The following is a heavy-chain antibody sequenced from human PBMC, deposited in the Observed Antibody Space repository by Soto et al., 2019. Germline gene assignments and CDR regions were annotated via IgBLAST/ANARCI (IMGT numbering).Heavy chain of an antibody. CDR1: GFTFTSSA. D-gene: IGHD3-3*01. CDR3: AADPDFWSGYYYYYYGMDV. CDR2: IVVGSGNT. Sequence: SVKVSCKASGFTFTSSAVQWVRQARGQRLEWIGWIVVGSGNTNYAQKFQERVTITRDMSTSTAYMELSSLRSEDTAVYYCAADPDFWSGYYYYYYGMDVWGQGTTVTVSS. V-gene: IGHV1-58*01. J-gene: IGHJ6*02.